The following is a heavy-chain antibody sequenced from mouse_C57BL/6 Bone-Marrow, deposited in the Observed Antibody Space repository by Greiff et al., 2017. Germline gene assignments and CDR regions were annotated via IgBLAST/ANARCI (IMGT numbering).Heavy chain of an antibody. Sequence: QVQLKESGPELVKPGASVKISCKASGYSFTSYYIHWVKQRPGQGLEWIGWIYPGSGNTKYNEKFKGKATLTADTSSSTAYMQLSSLTSEDSAVYYCARGGNYYGSSPAWFAYWGQGTLVTVSA. V-gene: IGHV1-66*01. CDR2: IYPGSGNT. D-gene: IGHD1-1*01. J-gene: IGHJ3*01. CDR1: GYSFTSYY. CDR3: ARGGNYYGSSPAWFAY.